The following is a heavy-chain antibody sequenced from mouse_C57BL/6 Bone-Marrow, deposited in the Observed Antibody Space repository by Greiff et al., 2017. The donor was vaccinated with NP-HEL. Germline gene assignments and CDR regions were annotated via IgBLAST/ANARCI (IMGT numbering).Heavy chain of an antibody. Sequence: VKVVESGPGLVQPSQSLSITCTVSGFSLTSYGVHWVRQSPGKGLEWLGVIWRGGSTDYNAAFMSRLSITKDNSKSQVFFKMNSLQADDTAIYYCAKKGRWAMDYWGQGTSVTVSS. CDR2: IWRGGST. V-gene: IGHV2-5*01. CDR1: GFSLTSYG. J-gene: IGHJ4*01. CDR3: AKKGRWAMDY. D-gene: IGHD3-3*01.